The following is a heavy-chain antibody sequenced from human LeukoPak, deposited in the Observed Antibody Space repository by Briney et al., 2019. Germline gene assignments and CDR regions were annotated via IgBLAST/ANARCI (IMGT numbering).Heavy chain of an antibody. CDR2: ISHDGSNK. CDR3: AKDYSVSGTYGYFDF. D-gene: IGHD3-10*01. V-gene: IGHV3-30*18. J-gene: IGHJ4*02. CDR1: GFTFGSYA. Sequence: PGGSLRLSCAASGFTFGSYAMHWVRQAPGKGLKWVALISHDGSNKHYADSVKGRFTISRDNSKNTLYLQMNSLRAEDTAVYYCAKDYSVSGTYGYFDFWGQGTLVTVSS.